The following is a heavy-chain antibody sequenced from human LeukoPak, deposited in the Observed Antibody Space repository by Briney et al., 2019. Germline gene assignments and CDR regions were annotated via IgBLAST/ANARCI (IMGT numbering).Heavy chain of an antibody. CDR3: ARGGGIAAAGTRAFDI. CDR1: GYTFTSYY. V-gene: IGHV1-46*01. J-gene: IGHJ3*02. D-gene: IGHD6-13*01. Sequence: ASVKVSCKASGYTFTSYYMHWVRQAPGQGLEWMGIINPSGGSTSYAQKFQGRVTMTRVTSTSTVYMELSSLRSEDTAVYYCARGGGIAAAGTRAFDIWGQGTMVTVSS. CDR2: INPSGGST.